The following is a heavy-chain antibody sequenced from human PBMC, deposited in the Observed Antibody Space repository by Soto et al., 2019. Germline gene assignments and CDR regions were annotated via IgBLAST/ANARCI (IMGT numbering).Heavy chain of an antibody. CDR3: AKDLAATATGDSFDI. CDR1: GFTFSTYA. CDR2: VTNSASNT. Sequence: GGSLRLSCAASGFTFSTYAMTWVRQAPGKGLEWVSSVTNSASNTYHADSVKGRFTISRDNSKNMLFLQMNSLRAEDTALYYCAKDLAATATGDSFDIWGQGTMVTVSS. V-gene: IGHV3-23*01. J-gene: IGHJ3*02. D-gene: IGHD1-1*01.